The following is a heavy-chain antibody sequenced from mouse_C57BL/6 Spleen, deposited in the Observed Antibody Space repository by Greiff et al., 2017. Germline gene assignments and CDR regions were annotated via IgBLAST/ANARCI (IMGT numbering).Heavy chain of an antibody. J-gene: IGHJ2*01. Sequence: EVKLMESGGDLVKPGGSLKLSCAASGFTFSSYGMSWVRQTPDKRLEWVATISSGGSYTYYPDSVKGRFTISRDNAKNTLYLQMSSLKSEDTAMYYCARHDPFDYWGQGTTLTVSS. CDR1: GFTFSSYG. V-gene: IGHV5-6*01. CDR3: ARHDPFDY. CDR2: ISSGGSYT.